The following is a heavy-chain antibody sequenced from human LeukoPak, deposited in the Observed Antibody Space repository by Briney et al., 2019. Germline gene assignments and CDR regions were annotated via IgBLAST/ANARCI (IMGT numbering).Heavy chain of an antibody. J-gene: IGHJ4*01. CDR3: ARGPGMATRIRYFDN. CDR1: GFTFGDYA. Sequence: GRSLRLSCAASGFTFGDYAMHWVRQGPGKGLEWVASISWDSVGIDYGDSVKGRFTISRDNAKNSLYLQMNSLRAEDTALYYCARGPGMATRIRYFDNWGHGTLVTVSS. D-gene: IGHD5-24*01. V-gene: IGHV3-9*01. CDR2: ISWDSVGI.